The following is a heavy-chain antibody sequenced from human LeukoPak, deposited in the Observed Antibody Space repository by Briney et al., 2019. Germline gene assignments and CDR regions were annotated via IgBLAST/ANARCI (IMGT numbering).Heavy chain of an antibody. V-gene: IGHV6-1*01. Sequence: SQTLSLTCAISGDSVSSNNVTWNWIRQSPSRGLEWLGRTYYRSTWYNDYAVSVRGRITVNPDTSKNQFSLHLNSVTPEDTAVYYCARRLTQYDCFDPWGQGILVTVSS. J-gene: IGHJ5*02. CDR2: TYYRSTWYN. D-gene: IGHD2-2*01. CDR1: GDSVSSNNVT. CDR3: ARRLTQYDCFDP.